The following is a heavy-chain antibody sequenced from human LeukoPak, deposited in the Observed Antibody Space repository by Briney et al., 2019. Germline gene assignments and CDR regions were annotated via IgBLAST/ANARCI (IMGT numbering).Heavy chain of an antibody. V-gene: IGHV4-34*01. Sequence: SETLSLTCAVYGGSFSGYYWSWIRQPPGKGLEWIGEINHSGSTNYNPSLKSRVTISVDTSKNQFSLKLSSVTAADTAVYYCARVVWRYCSGGSCYGGYYYYYMDVWGKGTTVTVSS. J-gene: IGHJ6*03. D-gene: IGHD2-15*01. CDR3: ARVVWRYCSGGSCYGGYYYYYMDV. CDR2: INHSGST. CDR1: GGSFSGYY.